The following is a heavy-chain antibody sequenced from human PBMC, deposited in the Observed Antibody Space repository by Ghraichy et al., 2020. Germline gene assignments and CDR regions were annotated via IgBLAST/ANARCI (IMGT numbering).Heavy chain of an antibody. CDR3: ARDRPDYYDSSGYLVHWFDP. CDR1: GGSVSSGSYY. Sequence: SETLSLTCTVSGGSVSSGSYYWSWIRQPPGKGLEWIGYIYYSGSTNYNPSPKSRVTISVDTSKNQFSLKLSSVTAADTAVYYCARDRPDYYDSSGYLVHWFDPWGQGTLVTVSS. CDR2: IYYSGST. D-gene: IGHD3-22*01. V-gene: IGHV4-61*01. J-gene: IGHJ5*02.